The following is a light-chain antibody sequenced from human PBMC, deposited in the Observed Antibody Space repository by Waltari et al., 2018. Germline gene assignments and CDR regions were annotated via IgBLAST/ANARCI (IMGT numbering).Light chain of an antibody. CDR2: DTF. V-gene: IGKV3-11*01. Sequence: EIVLTQSPVTLSLSPGERATLSCRASQSVSRYLAWYQRKPGQAPRLLIYDTFSRAMGIPARFSGSGSGTDFTLTISSLGPEDFAVYYCLHRSNWPPLFTFGPGTKVDIK. CDR1: QSVSRY. J-gene: IGKJ3*01. CDR3: LHRSNWPPLFT.